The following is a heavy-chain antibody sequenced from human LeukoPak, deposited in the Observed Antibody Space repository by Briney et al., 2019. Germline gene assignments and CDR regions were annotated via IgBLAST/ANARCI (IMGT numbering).Heavy chain of an antibody. D-gene: IGHD3-10*01. CDR2: IYYSGNT. J-gene: IGHJ6*03. CDR1: GGSISSSSYY. CDR3: ARVEEGYGSGRRGNFYYYYMDV. V-gene: IGHV4-61*01. Sequence: SETLSLTCTVSGGSISSSSYYWSWIRQPPGKGLEWIGYIYYSGNTKYNVSLKSRVSMSVDTSKNQFSLKLSSVTTADTAVYYCARVEEGYGSGRRGNFYYYYMDVWGKGTTVTISS.